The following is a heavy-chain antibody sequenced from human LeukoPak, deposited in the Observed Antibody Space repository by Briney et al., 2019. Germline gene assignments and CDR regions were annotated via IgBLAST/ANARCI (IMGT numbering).Heavy chain of an antibody. J-gene: IGHJ4*02. CDR1: GFTFSSYS. D-gene: IGHD6-19*01. V-gene: IGHV3-21*04. CDR3: ARSIAVAGYYFDY. CDR2: ISSSSSYI. Sequence: GGSLRLSCAASGFTFSSYSMNWVRQAPGKGLEWVSSISSSSSYIYYADSVKGRFTISRDNSKNTLYLQMNSLRAEDTAVYYCARSIAVAGYYFDYWGQGTLVTVSS.